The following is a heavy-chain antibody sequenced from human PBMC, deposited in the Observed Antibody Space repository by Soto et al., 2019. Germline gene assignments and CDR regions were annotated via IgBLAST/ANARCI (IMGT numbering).Heavy chain of an antibody. V-gene: IGHV4-59*01. CDR2: IYYSGNT. J-gene: IGHJ4*02. D-gene: IGHD3-10*01. CDR3: ARVRYYYGSGSYYVDY. CDR1: GGSISDFY. Sequence: PSETLSLTCTVSGGSISDFYWSWIRQPPGKGLEWIGYIYYSGNTNYNPSLKSRVTMSGDTSKNQFSLRLSSVTAADTAVYYCARVRYYYGSGSYYVDYWGQGTLVTVSS.